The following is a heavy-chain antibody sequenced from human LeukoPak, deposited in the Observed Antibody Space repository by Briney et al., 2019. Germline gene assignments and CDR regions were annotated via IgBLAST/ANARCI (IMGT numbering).Heavy chain of an antibody. J-gene: IGHJ4*02. CDR3: ARDSYYGGTQDY. CDR1: GFIFSSYE. Sequence: GGSLRLSCAASGFIFSSYEMNRVRQAPGKGLEWVSYISTRGGTIYYADSVKGRFTISRDNAKNSLYLQMNSLRAEDTAVYYCARDSYYGGTQDYWGQGTLVTVSS. V-gene: IGHV3-48*03. D-gene: IGHD4-23*01. CDR2: ISTRGGTI.